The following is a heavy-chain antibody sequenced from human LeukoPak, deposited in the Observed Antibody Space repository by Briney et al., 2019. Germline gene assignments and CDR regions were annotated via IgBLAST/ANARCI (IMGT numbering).Heavy chain of an antibody. CDR1: GGSISSYY. J-gene: IGHJ6*02. D-gene: IGHD5-18*01. CDR3: ARGHTAMDDYYYYGMDV. Sequence: PSETLSLTCTVSGGSISSYYWSWIRQPPGKGLEWIGYIYYSGSTNYNPSLKSRVTISVDTSKNQFSLKLSSVTAADTAVYYCARGHTAMDDYYYYGMDVWGQGTTVTVSS. CDR2: IYYSGST. V-gene: IGHV4-59*01.